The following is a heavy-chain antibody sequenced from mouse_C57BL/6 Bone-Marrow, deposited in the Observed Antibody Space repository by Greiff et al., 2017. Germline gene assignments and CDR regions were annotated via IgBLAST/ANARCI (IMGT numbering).Heavy chain of an antibody. D-gene: IGHD2-1*01. V-gene: IGHV5-6*01. CDR1: GFTFSSYG. Sequence: EVMLLESGGDLVKPGGSLKLSCAASGFTFSSYGMSWVRQTPDKRLEWVATISSGGSYTYYPDSVKGRFTISRDNAKNTLYLQMSSLKSEDTAMYYCARQRIYYGNYDYFDYWGQGTTLTVSS. CDR3: ARQRIYYGNYDYFDY. J-gene: IGHJ2*01. CDR2: ISSGGSYT.